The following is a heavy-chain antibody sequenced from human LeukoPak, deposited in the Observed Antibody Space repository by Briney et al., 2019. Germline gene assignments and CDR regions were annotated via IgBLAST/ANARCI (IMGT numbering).Heavy chain of an antibody. V-gene: IGHV3-21*01. D-gene: IGHD2-2*01. CDR3: ARECGSTSCRDC. J-gene: IGHJ4*02. Sequence: NPGGSLRLSCAASGFTFSSYSMNWVRQAPGKGLEWVSYISSSSSYIYYADSVKGRFTISRDNAKNSLYLQMNSLRAEDTAVYYCARECGSTSCRDCWGQGTLVTVSS. CDR2: ISSSSSYI. CDR1: GFTFSSYS.